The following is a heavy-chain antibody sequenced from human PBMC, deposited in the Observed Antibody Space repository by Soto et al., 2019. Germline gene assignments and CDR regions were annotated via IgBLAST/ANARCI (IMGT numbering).Heavy chain of an antibody. J-gene: IGHJ6*02. V-gene: IGHV3-15*07. CDR3: TTDSAETYYYYGMDV. CDR2: IKSKNDGGKT. CDR1: GFTFSNAW. Sequence: GGSLRLSCAASGFTFSNAWMNWVRQAPGKGLEWVGRIKSKNDGGKTDYAAPVKGRFTISRDDSKNTLYLQMNSLKTEDTAVYYCTTDSAETYYYYGMDVWGQGTTVTVSS.